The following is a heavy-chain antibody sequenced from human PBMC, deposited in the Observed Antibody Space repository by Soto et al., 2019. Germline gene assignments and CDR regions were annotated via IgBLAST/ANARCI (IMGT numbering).Heavy chain of an antibody. V-gene: IGHV3-33*01. CDR2: IVSDGSAI. Sequence: RLSCAVSGFPFSFYGFHWVRQSPGKGLEWLGVIVSDGSAIYHADSLEGRFFISRDNSKNTLYLQMNSLRAEDTAVYYCARDHVRGYSSHYCDCCGHGSMVRGSS. CDR1: GFPFSFYG. J-gene: IGHJ4*01. D-gene: IGHD5-18*01. CDR3: ARDHVRGYSSHYCDC.